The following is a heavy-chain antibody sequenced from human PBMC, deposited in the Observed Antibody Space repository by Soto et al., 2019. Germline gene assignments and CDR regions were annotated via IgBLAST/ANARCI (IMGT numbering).Heavy chain of an antibody. D-gene: IGHD3-16*02. CDR1: GFTFSSYA. Sequence: GGSLRLSCAASGFTFSSYAMSWVRQAPGKGLEWISAISGSGGSTYYADSVKGRFTISRDNSKNTLYLQMNSLRAEDTAVYYCAKGPIMITFGGVIVPFDYWGQGTLVTVSS. J-gene: IGHJ4*02. CDR3: AKGPIMITFGGVIVPFDY. V-gene: IGHV3-23*01. CDR2: ISGSGGST.